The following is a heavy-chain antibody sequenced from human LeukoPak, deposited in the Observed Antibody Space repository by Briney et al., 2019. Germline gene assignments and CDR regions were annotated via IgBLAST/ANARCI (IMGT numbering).Heavy chain of an antibody. CDR2: IYYSGST. CDR3: ARTAYMVLPFDY. V-gene: IGHV4-59*01. CDR1: GASISSYY. Sequence: SETLSLTCTVSGASISSYYWSWIRQPPGKGLEWIGYIYYSGSTNYTPSLKSRVTISVDTSKNQFSLKLSSVTAADTAVYYCARTAYMVLPFDYWGQGTLVTVSS. J-gene: IGHJ4*02. D-gene: IGHD2-21*01.